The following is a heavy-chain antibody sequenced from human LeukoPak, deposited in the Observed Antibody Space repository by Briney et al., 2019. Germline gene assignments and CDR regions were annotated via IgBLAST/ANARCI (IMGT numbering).Heavy chain of an antibody. D-gene: IGHD2-2*01. CDR3: ARRDSCSSTSCYARGYYYYGMDV. Sequence: PSETLSLTCVVYGGSFSGYYWSWLRQPPGKGLEWIGEINHSGSTNYNPSLMSRVTISVDPSKNQFSLKLSSVTAADTAVYYCARRDSCSSTSCYARGYYYYGMDVWGKGTTVTVSS. CDR1: GGSFSGYY. J-gene: IGHJ6*04. CDR2: INHSGST. V-gene: IGHV4-34*01.